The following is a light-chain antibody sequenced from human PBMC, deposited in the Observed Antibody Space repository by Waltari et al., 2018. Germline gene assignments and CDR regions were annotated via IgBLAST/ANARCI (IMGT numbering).Light chain of an antibody. CDR1: QDIVNY. J-gene: IGKJ2*01. CDR3: QQYENLPYT. CDR2: DAS. V-gene: IGKV1-33*01. Sequence: DIQMTKSPSSLSASVGDRVTITCQASQDIVNYLNWYQQTPGKAPKLLIYDASNLATGVPSRFSGGGSGTDFSFTITSLHPEDIATYYCQQYENLPYTFGQGTKVEIK.